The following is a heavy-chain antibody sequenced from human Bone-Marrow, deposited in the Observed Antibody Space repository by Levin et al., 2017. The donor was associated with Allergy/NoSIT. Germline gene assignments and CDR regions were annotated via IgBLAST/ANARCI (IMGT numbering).Heavy chain of an antibody. CDR3: ARDGIGYGEFILDS. J-gene: IGHJ4*02. V-gene: IGHV4-61*02. Sequence: MSSETLSLTCTVSGLSITTSRSYSWAWIRQTAGKGLEYIGRIYGDGRDKLNPTLKSRVSMSLQRSTNQFSLKLTSVTAADTAVYYCARDGIGYGEFILDSWGQGVPVIVSS. CDR2: IYGDGRD. D-gene: IGHD5-12*01. CDR1: GLSITTSRSYS.